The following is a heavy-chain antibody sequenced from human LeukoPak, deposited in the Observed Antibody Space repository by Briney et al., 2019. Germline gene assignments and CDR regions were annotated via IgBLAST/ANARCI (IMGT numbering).Heavy chain of an antibody. Sequence: GASVKVSCKASGYTFTGYYMHWVRQAPGQGLEWMGIINPSGGSTSYAQKFQGRVTMTRDTSTSTVYMELSSLRSEDTAVYYCAVWFGELFREYYFDYWGQGTLVTVSS. J-gene: IGHJ4*02. CDR1: GYTFTGYY. V-gene: IGHV1-46*01. CDR3: AVWFGELFREYYFDY. D-gene: IGHD3-10*01. CDR2: INPSGGST.